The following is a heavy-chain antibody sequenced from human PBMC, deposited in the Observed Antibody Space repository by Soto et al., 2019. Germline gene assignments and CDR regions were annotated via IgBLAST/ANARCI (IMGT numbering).Heavy chain of an antibody. CDR1: GGSISSSSYY. J-gene: IGHJ5*02. CDR3: ARIRESSSWPNWFDP. CDR2: IYYSGST. D-gene: IGHD6-13*01. Sequence: SETLSLTCTVSGGSISSSSYYWGWIRQPPGKGLEWIGSIYYSGSTYYNPSLKSRVTISVDTSKNQFSLKLSSVTTADTAVYYCARIRESSSWPNWFDPWGQGTLVTVS. V-gene: IGHV4-39*01.